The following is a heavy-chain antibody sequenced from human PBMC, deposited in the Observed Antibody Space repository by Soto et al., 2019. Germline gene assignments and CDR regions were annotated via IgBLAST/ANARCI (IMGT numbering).Heavy chain of an antibody. J-gene: IGHJ4*02. V-gene: IGHV3-21*01. CDR3: ARDGGSYYFDY. CDR2: ISTI. CDR1: GFTFSSYS. Sequence: EVQLVESGGGLVKPGGSLRLSCAASGFTFSSYSMKWVRQAPGKGLEWVSSISTIYYADSVKGRFTISRDNAKNSLYLQMNSLRAEDTAVYYYARDGGSYYFDYWGQATLVTVSS. D-gene: IGHD1-26*01.